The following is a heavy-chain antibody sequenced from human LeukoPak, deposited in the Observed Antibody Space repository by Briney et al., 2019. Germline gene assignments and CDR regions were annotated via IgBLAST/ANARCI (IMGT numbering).Heavy chain of an antibody. CDR3: ARDRLWFGESSIAAFDI. Sequence: GGSLRLSCAASGFTYSTYWMSWVRQAPGKGLEWVANIKHDGSEKHYVDSVKGRFTISRDNAKNSLYLQMNSLRAEDTAVYYCARDRLWFGESSIAAFDIWGQGTMVTVSS. J-gene: IGHJ3*02. V-gene: IGHV3-7*01. CDR2: IKHDGSEK. CDR1: GFTYSTYW. D-gene: IGHD3-10*01.